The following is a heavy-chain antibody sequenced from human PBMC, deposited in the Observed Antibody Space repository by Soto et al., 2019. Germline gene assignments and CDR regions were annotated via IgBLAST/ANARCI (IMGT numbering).Heavy chain of an antibody. CDR3: GRVGITGTTLRGCDY. CDR2: IWYDGSKN. D-gene: IGHD1-20*01. V-gene: IGHV3-33*01. CDR1: GFTFSSYG. J-gene: IGHJ4*02. Sequence: QVQLVESGGGVVQPGRSLRLSCAASGFTFSSYGMHWVRHAPGKGLEWVAVIWYDGSKNYYADSVKGRFTISRDNSKNTLYLQMNSLRAEDTAVYYCGRVGITGTTLRGCDYWGQGTLGNFSS.